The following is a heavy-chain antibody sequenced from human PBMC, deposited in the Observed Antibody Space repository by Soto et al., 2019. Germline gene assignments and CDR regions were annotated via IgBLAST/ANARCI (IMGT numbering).Heavy chain of an antibody. Sequence: EVQLVESGGGLVKPGGSLRLSCAASGFTFSSYSMNWVRQAPGKGLEWVSSISSSSSYIYYADSVKGRFTISRDNAKXXXXXXXXXXXXXXXXXXXXXXXXXXXXXXXXXLXWFDPWGQGTLVTVSS. V-gene: IGHV3-21*01. CDR3: XXXXXXXXXXXXXLXWFDP. J-gene: IGHJ5*02. CDR2: ISSSSSYI. CDR1: GFTFSSYS.